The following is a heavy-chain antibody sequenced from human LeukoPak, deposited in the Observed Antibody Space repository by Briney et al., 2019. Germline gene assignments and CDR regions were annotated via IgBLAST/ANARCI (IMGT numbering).Heavy chain of an antibody. CDR2: IYTSGST. V-gene: IGHV4-4*07. CDR3: ARSDSGSSADAFDI. D-gene: IGHD1-26*01. CDR1: GGSISGYY. Sequence: SETLSLTCTVSGGSISGYYWSWIRQPAGKGLEWIGRIYTSGSTNYNPSLKSRVTMSVDTSKNQFSLKLSSVTAADTAVYYCARSDSGSSADAFDIWGQGTMVTVSS. J-gene: IGHJ3*02.